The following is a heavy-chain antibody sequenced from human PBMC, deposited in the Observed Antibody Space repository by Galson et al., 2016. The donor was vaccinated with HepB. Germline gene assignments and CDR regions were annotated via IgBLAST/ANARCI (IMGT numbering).Heavy chain of an antibody. J-gene: IGHJ3*02. CDR3: AKDQIVVGVTGAFDI. Sequence: SLRLSCAASGFTFSSYGMHWVRQAPGKGLEWVALISYDGSNKYYADSVKGRFTISRDYSKNKLYLNMNSLRAEDTAVYYCAKDQIVVGVTGAFDIWGQGTMLTVSS. D-gene: IGHD2-15*01. CDR2: ISYDGSNK. CDR1: GFTFSSYG. V-gene: IGHV3-30*18.